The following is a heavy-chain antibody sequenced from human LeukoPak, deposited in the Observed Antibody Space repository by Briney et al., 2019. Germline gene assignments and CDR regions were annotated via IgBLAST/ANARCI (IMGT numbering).Heavy chain of an antibody. CDR1: GFTFSSYG. D-gene: IGHD6-6*01. Sequence: GGTPRLSCAASGFTFSSYGLSWVRQAPGKGLERVSAISDSGSDTYYADSVKGRFTISKDNSKNTLYLQMNSLRAEDTAVYYCAKRVPYSSSSVYFDSWGQGTLLTVSS. J-gene: IGHJ4*02. CDR3: AKRVPYSSSSVYFDS. CDR2: ISDSGSDT. V-gene: IGHV3-23*01.